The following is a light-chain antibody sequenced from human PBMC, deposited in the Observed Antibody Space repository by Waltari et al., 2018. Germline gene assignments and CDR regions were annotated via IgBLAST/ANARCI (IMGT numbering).Light chain of an antibody. CDR2: TAS. Sequence: DVDITHAPSFGFASVGDRVTLTCRASQGISSRLAWYQQKPGKAPKLLTYTASTLQSGVPSRFSGSGSGTEFTLIITTLQPEDFATYFCLQAYSFPRTFGQGTKLEIK. V-gene: IGKV1-12*01. J-gene: IGKJ2*01. CDR1: QGISSR. CDR3: LQAYSFPRT.